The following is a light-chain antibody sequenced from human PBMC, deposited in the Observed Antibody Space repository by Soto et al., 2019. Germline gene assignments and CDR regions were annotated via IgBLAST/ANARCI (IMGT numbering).Light chain of an antibody. J-gene: IGKJ5*01. CDR1: QSVNSNY. CDR3: QQYGSSPPIT. V-gene: IGKV3-20*01. CDR2: GAS. Sequence: EMVMTQSPAILSVSPGESATLSCRASQSVNSNYLAWYQQHPGQPPRLLIYGASSRATGIPDRFSGSGSGTDFTLTISRLEPEDFAVYYCQQYGSSPPITFGQGTRLEN.